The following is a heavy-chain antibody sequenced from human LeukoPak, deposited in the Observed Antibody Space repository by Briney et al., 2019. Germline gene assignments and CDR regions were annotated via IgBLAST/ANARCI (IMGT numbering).Heavy chain of an antibody. D-gene: IGHD2-2*01. Sequence: PSETLSLTCTVSGGSISSYYWSWIRQPPGKGLEWIGYIYYSGSTNYNPSLKSRVTISVDTSKNQFSLKLSSVTAADTAVYYCARGPIVVVPAAYRTAPWFDPWGQGTLATVSS. CDR3: ARGPIVVVPAAYRTAPWFDP. CDR2: IYYSGST. J-gene: IGHJ5*02. CDR1: GGSISSYY. V-gene: IGHV4-59*01.